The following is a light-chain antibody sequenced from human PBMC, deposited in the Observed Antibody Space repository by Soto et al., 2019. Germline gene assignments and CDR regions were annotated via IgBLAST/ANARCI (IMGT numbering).Light chain of an antibody. V-gene: IGKV1-5*03. CDR1: QTISSW. CDR3: QQYNSYPWT. Sequence: DIQMTQSPSTLSGSVGDRVTITCRASQTISSWLAWYQQKPGKAPKLLIYKASTLKSGVPSRFSGSGSGTEFTLTISNLQPDDFATYYCQQYNSYPWTFGQGTKGDIK. J-gene: IGKJ1*01. CDR2: KAS.